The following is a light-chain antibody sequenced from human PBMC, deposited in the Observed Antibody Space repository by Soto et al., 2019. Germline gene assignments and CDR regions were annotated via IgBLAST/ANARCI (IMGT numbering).Light chain of an antibody. CDR1: QSVSSSY. J-gene: IGKJ4*01. V-gene: IGKV3-20*01. CDR2: GAS. Sequence: EIVLTQSPGTLSLSPGERATLSCRASQSVSSSYLAWYQQKPGQAPRLLIYGASSRATGIPDRFSGSGSGTDFTLTISRLEPEDFAVYYCQHYGSSPRVFGGGTKVDIK. CDR3: QHYGSSPRV.